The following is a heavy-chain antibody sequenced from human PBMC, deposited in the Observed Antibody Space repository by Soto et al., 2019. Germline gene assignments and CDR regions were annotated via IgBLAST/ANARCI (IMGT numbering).Heavy chain of an antibody. Sequence: ASVKVSCKASGGTFSSYAISWVRQAPGQGLEWMGGIIPIFGTANYAQKFQGRVTITADESTSTAYMELSSLRSEDTAVYYCARDLYPPNYYGSGSYPVTGVHTGRELFSWGQGTLVTVSS. D-gene: IGHD3-10*01. CDR3: ARDLYPPNYYGSGSYPVTGVHTGRELFS. CDR2: IIPIFGTA. J-gene: IGHJ4*02. CDR1: GGTFSSYA. V-gene: IGHV1-69*13.